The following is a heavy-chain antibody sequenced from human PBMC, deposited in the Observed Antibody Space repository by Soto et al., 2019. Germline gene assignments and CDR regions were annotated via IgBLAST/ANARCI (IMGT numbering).Heavy chain of an antibody. Sequence: EVQLLESGGGLVQPGGSLRLSCAASGFTFSSYAMSWVRQAPGKGLEWVSAISGSGGSTYYADSVKGRFTISRDNSKNTLYLQMNSRRAEDTAVYYCAKDLFMGYCSSTSCPQPYYYYYGMDVWGQGTTVTVSS. CDR1: GFTFSSYA. V-gene: IGHV3-23*01. J-gene: IGHJ6*02. CDR3: AKDLFMGYCSSTSCPQPYYYYYGMDV. CDR2: ISGSGGST. D-gene: IGHD2-2*01.